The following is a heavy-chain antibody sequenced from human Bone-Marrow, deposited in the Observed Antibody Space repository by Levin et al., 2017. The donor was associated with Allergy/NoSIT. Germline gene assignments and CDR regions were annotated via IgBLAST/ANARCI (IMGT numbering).Heavy chain of an antibody. J-gene: IGHJ5*02. CDR3: ARAATCKAACPNWDDP. V-gene: IGHV3-7*04. CDR2: IKQDGSEK. CDR1: GFTFSSYW. Sequence: GGSLRLSCAASGFTFSSYWMSWVRQAPGKGLEWVANIKQDGSEKYYVDSVKGRFTISRDNAKNTLYLQMNSLRAEDTAVYYCARAATCKAACPNWDDPRRLGTVVPVSS. D-gene: IGHD6-6*01.